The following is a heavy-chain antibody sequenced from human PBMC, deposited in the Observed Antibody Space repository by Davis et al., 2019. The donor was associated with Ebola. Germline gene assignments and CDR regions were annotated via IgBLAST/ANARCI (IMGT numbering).Heavy chain of an antibody. Sequence: SETLSLTCTVSGGSISSSGYYWGWIRQPPGKGLEWIGSIYYSGHTYYNPSLRSRLTISVDTSKNQFSLKLSSVTAADTAVYYCAVEMATVFDYWGQGTLVTVSS. CDR3: AVEMATVFDY. D-gene: IGHD5-24*01. V-gene: IGHV4-39*01. CDR2: IYYSGHT. J-gene: IGHJ4*02. CDR1: GGSISSSGYY.